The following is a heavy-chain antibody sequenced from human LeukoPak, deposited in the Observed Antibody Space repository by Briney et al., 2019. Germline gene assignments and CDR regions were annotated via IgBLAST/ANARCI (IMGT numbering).Heavy chain of an antibody. CDR1: VGSGGSLTTSY. CDR2: VYTNGGH. CDR3: ASSTVVVPDAMVVGNYYYYSYMDV. V-gene: IGHV4-4*07. J-gene: IGHJ6*03. Sequence: PSETLSPTCTVSVGSGGSLTTSYWNWIRQPAGKGLEWIGRVYTNGGHNYNPSLESRVTMSLDTSKNQFSLKLTSMTAADTAVYYCASSTVVVPDAMVVGNYYYYSYMDVWGKGTTVTVSS. D-gene: IGHD2-2*01.